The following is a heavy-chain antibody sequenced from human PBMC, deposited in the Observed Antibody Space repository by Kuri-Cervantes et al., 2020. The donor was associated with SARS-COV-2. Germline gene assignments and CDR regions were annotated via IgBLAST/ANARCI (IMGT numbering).Heavy chain of an antibody. CDR2: ITRSSVYI. D-gene: IGHD3-10*01. CDR3: ASNPPLLLLRE. CDR1: GFTFSAYT. Sequence: GGSLRLSCVASGFTFSAYTLNWVRQAPGKGLEWVSSITRSSVYISYADSLKGRFTISRDNAKNSLYLQMNSLRAEDTAVYYCASNPPLLLLREWGQGTLVTVSS. V-gene: IGHV3-21*01. J-gene: IGHJ4*02.